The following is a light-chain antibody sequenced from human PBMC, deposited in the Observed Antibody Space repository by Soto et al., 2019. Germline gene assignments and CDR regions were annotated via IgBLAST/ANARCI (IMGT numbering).Light chain of an antibody. Sequence: EIVLTQSPGTLSLSPGERATLSCRASQSVSSTYLACQQQKRGQAPRLPIYGASGRATGIPDRFSGSGSGTDFTLTISSLQAEDVAVYYCQQYYTTPWTFGQGTRLEIK. CDR1: QSVSSTY. V-gene: IGKV3-20*01. J-gene: IGKJ5*01. CDR2: GAS. CDR3: QQYYTTPWT.